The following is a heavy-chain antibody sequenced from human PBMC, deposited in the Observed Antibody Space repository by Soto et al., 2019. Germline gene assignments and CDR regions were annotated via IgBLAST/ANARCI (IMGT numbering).Heavy chain of an antibody. V-gene: IGHV1-46*01. Sequence: ASVKVSCKASGYTFTSYYMHWVRQAPGQGLEWMGIINPSGGSTSYAQKFQGRVTMTRDTSTSTVYMELSSLRSEDTAVYYCARSQIAAAGHYYYGMDVWGQGTTVTVSS. CDR3: ARSQIAAAGHYYYGMDV. CDR1: GYTFTSYY. J-gene: IGHJ6*02. D-gene: IGHD6-13*01. CDR2: INPSGGST.